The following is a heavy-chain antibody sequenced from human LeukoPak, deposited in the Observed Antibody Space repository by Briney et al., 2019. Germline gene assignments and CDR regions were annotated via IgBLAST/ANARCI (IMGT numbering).Heavy chain of an antibody. CDR3: ARQDSGTYLNPLDI. V-gene: IGHV4-59*01. Sequence: SETLSLTCTVSSGSISSYYWSWIRQPPGKGLEWIGYIFYSGSTNYNPSLKSRVTISVDTSKNQFSLGLSSVTAADTAVYYCARQDSGTYLNPLDIWGQGTVVTVSS. CDR1: SGSISSYY. D-gene: IGHD1-26*01. CDR2: IFYSGST. J-gene: IGHJ3*02.